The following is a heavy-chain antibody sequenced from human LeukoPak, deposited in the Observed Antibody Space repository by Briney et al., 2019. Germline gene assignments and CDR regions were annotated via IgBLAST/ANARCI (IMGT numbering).Heavy chain of an antibody. J-gene: IGHJ4*02. CDR3: AKDRAGRTGWYYFDS. CDR1: GFTFSNYA. D-gene: IGHD6-19*01. CDR2: ISGSGGST. Sequence: GGSLRLSCTASGFTFSNYAMSWVRQAPGKGLEWVSAISGSGGSTYYADSVKGRFTISRDNSKNTLYLQMNSLRAEDTAGYFCAKDRAGRTGWYYFDSWGQGTLVTVSA. V-gene: IGHV3-23*01.